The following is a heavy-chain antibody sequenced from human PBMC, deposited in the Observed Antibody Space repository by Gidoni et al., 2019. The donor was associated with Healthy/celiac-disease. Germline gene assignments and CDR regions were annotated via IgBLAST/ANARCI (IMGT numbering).Heavy chain of an antibody. V-gene: IGHV3-64D*06. D-gene: IGHD1-26*01. Sequence: EVQLVESGGGLVQPGGSLRLSCSASGFTFSSYAMHWVRQAPGKGLEYVSAISSNGGSTYYADSVKGRFTISRDNSKNTLYLQMSSLRAEDTAVYYCVKVRSGSYYHPDFDYWGQGTLVTVSS. CDR3: VKVRSGSYYHPDFDY. J-gene: IGHJ4*02. CDR1: GFTFSSYA. CDR2: ISSNGGST.